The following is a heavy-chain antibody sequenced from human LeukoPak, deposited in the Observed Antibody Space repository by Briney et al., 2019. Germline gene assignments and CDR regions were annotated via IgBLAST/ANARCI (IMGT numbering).Heavy chain of an antibody. Sequence: ASVKVSCKASGYTFTDYYMHWVRQAPGQGLEWMGWIHPNSGGTNSAQNFQGRVTMTRDTSISTAYMELSRLKSDDTAVYYCARQFGSGWYFDSWGQGTLVTVSS. J-gene: IGHJ4*02. CDR2: IHPNSGGT. V-gene: IGHV1-2*02. CDR1: GYTFTDYY. D-gene: IGHD6-19*01. CDR3: ARQFGSGWYFDS.